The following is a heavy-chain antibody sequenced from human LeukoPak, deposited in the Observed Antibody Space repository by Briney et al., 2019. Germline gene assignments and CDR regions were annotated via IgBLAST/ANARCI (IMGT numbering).Heavy chain of an antibody. CDR3: AKDLWFGELLGGDY. V-gene: IGHV3-53*01. CDR1: GFTVSSNY. CDR2: IYSGGST. J-gene: IGHJ4*02. D-gene: IGHD3-10*01. Sequence: GGSLRLSCAASGFTVSSNYMSWVRQAPGKGLEWVSVIYSGGSTYYADSVKGRFTISRDNSKNTLYLQMNSLRAEDTAVYYCAKDLWFGELLGGDYWGQGTLVTVSS.